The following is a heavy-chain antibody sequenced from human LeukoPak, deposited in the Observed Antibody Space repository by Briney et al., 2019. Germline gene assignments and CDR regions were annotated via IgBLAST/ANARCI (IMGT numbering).Heavy chain of an antibody. J-gene: IGHJ6*02. Sequence: SETLSLTCAVYGGSFSGYYWSWIRQPPGKGLEWIGEINHSGSTNYNPSLKSRVTISVDTSKNQFSLKLSSVTAADTAVYYCAKGWQQTGMDVWGQGSTVTVSS. CDR1: GGSFSGYY. V-gene: IGHV4-34*01. D-gene: IGHD4-23*01. CDR3: AKGWQQTGMDV. CDR2: INHSGST.